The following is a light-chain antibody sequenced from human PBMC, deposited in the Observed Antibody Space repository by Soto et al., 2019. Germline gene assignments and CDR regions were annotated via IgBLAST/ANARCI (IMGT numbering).Light chain of an antibody. V-gene: IGLV4-69*01. CDR1: SGHSSYA. CDR3: QTWGTGIWV. Sequence: QSVLTQSPSASASLGASVKLTCTLSSGHSSYAIAWHQQQPEKGPRYLRKLNSDGSHSKGDGIPDRFSGSSSGAERYLTISSLPSEDEADYYCQTWGTGIWVFGGGTKLTVL. CDR2: LNSDGSH. J-gene: IGLJ3*02.